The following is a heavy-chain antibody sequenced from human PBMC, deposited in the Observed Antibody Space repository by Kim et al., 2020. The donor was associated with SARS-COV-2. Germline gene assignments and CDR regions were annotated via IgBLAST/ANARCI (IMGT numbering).Heavy chain of an antibody. V-gene: IGHV3-74*01. J-gene: IGHJ4*02. Sequence: GGSLRLSCTASGFTFSNYYMHWVRQAPGKGLVWVSRIYSDGSSTIYADSVKGRFTISRDNAKNTLYLQMNSLRVEDTAVYYCVRYALSGIDYWGQGTLVTDSS. CDR1: GFTFSNYY. CDR2: IYSDGSST. CDR3: VRYALSGIDY. D-gene: IGHD1-20*01.